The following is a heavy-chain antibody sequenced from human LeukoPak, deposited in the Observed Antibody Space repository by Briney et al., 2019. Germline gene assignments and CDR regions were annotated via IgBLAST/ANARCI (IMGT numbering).Heavy chain of an antibody. V-gene: IGHV3-30*02. J-gene: IGHJ4*02. CDR3: AKATDFWSGYGIDY. CDR2: IWYDGSNK. CDR1: GFTFSSYG. Sequence: GGSLRLSCAASGFTFSSYGMHWVRQAPGKGLEWVAFIWYDGSNKYYADSVKGRFTISRDNSKNTLYLQMNSLRAEDTAVYYCAKATDFWSGYGIDYWGQGTLVTVSS. D-gene: IGHD3-3*01.